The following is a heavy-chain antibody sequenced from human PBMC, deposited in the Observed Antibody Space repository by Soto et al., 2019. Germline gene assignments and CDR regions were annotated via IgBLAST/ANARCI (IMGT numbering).Heavy chain of an antibody. CDR1: GFSFSRFA. J-gene: IGHJ4*03. V-gene: IGHV3-23*01. Sequence: QLLESGGGLVQSGGSLRLSCEASGFSFSRFAMGWVRQAPGKGLELIAVISGNGDKTYYADSVKGRFTISRVTPNSTLFLQMNSLRGEDTAFFYCAKMFRPSASGYYPSTWGQGTLVTVSS. D-gene: IGHD3-22*01. CDR3: AKMFRPSASGYYPST. CDR2: ISGNGDKT.